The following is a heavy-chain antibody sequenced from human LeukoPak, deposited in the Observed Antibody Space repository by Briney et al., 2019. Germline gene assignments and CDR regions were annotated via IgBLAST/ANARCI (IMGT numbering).Heavy chain of an antibody. V-gene: IGHV3-23*01. CDR1: GFTFSSYA. Sequence: QPGGSLRLPCAASGFTFSSYAMSWACQAPGKGLEWVSAISGSGGSTYYADSVKGRFTISRDNSKNTLYLQMNSLRAEDTAVYYCAKGPSVVPAASRFDYWGQGTLVTVSS. CDR3: AKGPSVVPAASRFDY. D-gene: IGHD2-2*01. CDR2: ISGSGGST. J-gene: IGHJ4*02.